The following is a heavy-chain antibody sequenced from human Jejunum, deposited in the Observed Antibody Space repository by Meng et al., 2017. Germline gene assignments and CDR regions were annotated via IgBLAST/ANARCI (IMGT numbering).Heavy chain of an antibody. Sequence: QVQLVQSGAEVKKPGASVKVSCKASGYTFTGYDINWVRQATGQGLEWMGWMNPNSVTTGYAQKFQGRVTLTWDTSISTAYMELSSLRSDDTAVYYCARSRGALANCDYWGQGTLVTVSS. V-gene: IGHV1-8*01. D-gene: IGHD1-26*01. CDR3: ARSRGALANCDY. J-gene: IGHJ4*02. CDR1: GYTFTGYD. CDR2: MNPNSVTT.